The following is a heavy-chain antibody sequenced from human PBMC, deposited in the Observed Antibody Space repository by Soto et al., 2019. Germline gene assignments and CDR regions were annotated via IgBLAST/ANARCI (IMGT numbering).Heavy chain of an antibody. D-gene: IGHD6-19*01. J-gene: IGHJ5*02. Sequence: PSETLSLTCAVYGGSFSGYYWSWIRQPPGKGLEWIGEINHSGSTNYNPSLKSRVTISVDTSKNQFSLKLSSVTAADATVYYCARARRSGGLYLSGGVLWFEPWVKGTLVTVSS. CDR2: INHSGST. V-gene: IGHV4-34*01. CDR3: ARARRSGGLYLSGGVLWFEP. CDR1: GGSFSGYY.